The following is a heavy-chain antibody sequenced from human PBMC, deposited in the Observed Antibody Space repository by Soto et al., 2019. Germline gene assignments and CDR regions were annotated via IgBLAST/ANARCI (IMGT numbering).Heavy chain of an antibody. D-gene: IGHD3-22*01. CDR3: ASAPHGLKYYDSSGNFS. V-gene: IGHV3-30-3*01. CDR1: GFTFSSYA. Sequence: GGSLRLSGAASGFTFSSYAMHWVRQAPGKGLEWVAVMSFDGSNKNYADSLKGRLTISRNNSKNTLYLHLNSRRAEDTAVYYCASAPHGLKYYDSSGNFSWGQGTPVTVSS. J-gene: IGHJ5*02. CDR2: MSFDGSNK.